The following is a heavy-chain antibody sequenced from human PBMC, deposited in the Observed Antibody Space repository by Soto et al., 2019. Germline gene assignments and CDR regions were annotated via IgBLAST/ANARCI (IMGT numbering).Heavy chain of an antibody. CDR1: GFTFSNYG. Sequence: GGALRLSCAASGFTFSNYGMHWVREGRGEGLVWVSDIKSDGSSTNYADSVRGRFIISRDNAENTLYLQMNSLRAEDTAVYYCARDLSGPFDYWGQGTLVTVSS. CDR3: ARDLSGPFDY. V-gene: IGHV3-74*01. J-gene: IGHJ4*02. CDR2: IKSDGSST.